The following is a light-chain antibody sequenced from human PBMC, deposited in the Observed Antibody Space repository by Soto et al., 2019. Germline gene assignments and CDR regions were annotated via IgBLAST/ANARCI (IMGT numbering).Light chain of an antibody. CDR1: SSDVGGYNY. V-gene: IGLV2-14*01. Sequence: QSVLTQPASVSGSPGQSITISCTGTSSDVGGYNYVSWYQQHPGKAPKLMIFDVNNRPSGVSNRFCGSKSGNTASLTISGLQAEDEADYYCSSYTTSTTLEVFGGGTKVTVL. CDR2: DVN. J-gene: IGLJ2*01. CDR3: SSYTTSTTLEV.